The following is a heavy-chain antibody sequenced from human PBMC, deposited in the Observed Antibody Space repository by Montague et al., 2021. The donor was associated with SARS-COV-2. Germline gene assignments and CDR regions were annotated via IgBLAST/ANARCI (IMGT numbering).Heavy chain of an antibody. CDR2: VSYSGST. V-gene: IGHV4-39*01. Sequence: SETLSLTCTVSGDSISYRSYYWGWIRQPPGKGLEWIGTVSYSGSTYYNASLKSRVTISVDTSKNQFSLKLTSVTAADTAIYYCARQYGAYSDNAFTIWGQGTMVTVSS. CDR1: GDSISYRSYY. J-gene: IGHJ3*02. D-gene: IGHD4-17*01. CDR3: ARQYGAYSDNAFTI.